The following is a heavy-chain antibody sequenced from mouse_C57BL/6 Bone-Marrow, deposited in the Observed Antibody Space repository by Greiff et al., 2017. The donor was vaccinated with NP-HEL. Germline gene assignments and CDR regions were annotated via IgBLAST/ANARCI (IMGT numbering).Heavy chain of an antibody. V-gene: IGHV1-76*01. CDR3: AHYYGSSPQYFDV. Sequence: QVQLQQSGAELVRPGASVKLSCKASGYTFTDYYINWVKQRPGQGLEWIARIYPGSGNTYYNEKFKGKATLTAEKSSSTAYMQLSSLTSEDSAVYFCAHYYGSSPQYFDVWGTGTTVTVSS. CDR2: IYPGSGNT. CDR1: GYTFTDYY. D-gene: IGHD1-1*01. J-gene: IGHJ1*03.